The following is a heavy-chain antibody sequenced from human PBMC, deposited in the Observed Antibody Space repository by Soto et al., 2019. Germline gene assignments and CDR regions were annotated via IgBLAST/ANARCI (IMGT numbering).Heavy chain of an antibody. CDR2: TYYRSRWHN. J-gene: IGHJ4*02. CDR1: GDSVSSNSAA. V-gene: IGHV6-1*01. CDR3: ARTQGYCDY. Sequence: SQTLSLTCAISGDSVSSNSAAWNWIRQSPSRGLEWLGRTYYRSRWHNDYAVSVKSRITVNPDTSKNQFYLQLKSVTPEDTAVYYRARTQGYCDYWGQGTRVTVST.